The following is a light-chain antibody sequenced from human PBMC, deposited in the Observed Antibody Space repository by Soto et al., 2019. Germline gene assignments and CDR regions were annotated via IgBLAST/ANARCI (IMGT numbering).Light chain of an antibody. Sequence: DIVMTQSPLSLTVTPGEPASISCRSSQSLLNSNGYNYLDWYLQKPGQSPQLLIYLGSSRASGVPDRFTDSGSGTDSTLKISRVEAKDVGVYFFMQGLQIPPTFGQGTKLEVK. J-gene: IGKJ2*01. CDR3: MQGLQIPPT. CDR2: LGS. V-gene: IGKV2-28*01. CDR1: QSLLNSNGYNY.